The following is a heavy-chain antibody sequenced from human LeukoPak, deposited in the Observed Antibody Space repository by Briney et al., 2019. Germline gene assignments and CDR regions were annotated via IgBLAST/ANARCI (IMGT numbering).Heavy chain of an antibody. CDR1: GGTFSSYA. J-gene: IGHJ4*02. V-gene: IGHV1-69*05. CDR3: ASWGTGTRDY. CDR2: IIPIFGTA. D-gene: IGHD1-7*01. Sequence: SVKVSCKASGGTFSSYAISWVRQAPGQGLEWMGGIIPIFGTANYAQKFQGRVTITTDESTSTAYMELSSLRSEDTAVYYCASWGTGTRDYWGQGTLVTVSS.